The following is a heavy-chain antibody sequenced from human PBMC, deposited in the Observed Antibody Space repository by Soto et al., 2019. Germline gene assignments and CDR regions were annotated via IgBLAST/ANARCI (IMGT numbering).Heavy chain of an antibody. Sequence: PSETLSLTCTVSGDSMSPYYWSWIRQPPGKGLEWIGFIYYTGSTNYNPSLKSRVTISVDTSKNQFSLKLSSVTAADTAVYYCARDGYCSSTSCYYFDYWGQGTLVTVSS. D-gene: IGHD2-2*01. CDR1: GDSMSPYY. CDR2: IYYTGST. J-gene: IGHJ4*02. V-gene: IGHV4-59*01. CDR3: ARDGYCSSTSCYYFDY.